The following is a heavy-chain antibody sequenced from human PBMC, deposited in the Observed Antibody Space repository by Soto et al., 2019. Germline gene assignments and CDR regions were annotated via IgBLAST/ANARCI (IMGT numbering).Heavy chain of an antibody. D-gene: IGHD2-15*01. V-gene: IGHV4-39*01. CDR1: GGSISSSSYF. Sequence: QLQLQESGPGLVKPSETLSLTCTVSGGSISSSSYFWGWIRQPPGKGLEWIGSIYHSGNTYYNPSLKSRVTVSVDTSKNQFSLKLSSVTAADTAVYYCARHKDVLAPFDYWGQGTLVTVSS. J-gene: IGHJ4*02. CDR2: IYHSGNT. CDR3: ARHKDVLAPFDY.